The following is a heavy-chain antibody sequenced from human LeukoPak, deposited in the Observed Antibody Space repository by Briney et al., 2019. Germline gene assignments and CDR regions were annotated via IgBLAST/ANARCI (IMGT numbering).Heavy chain of an antibody. D-gene: IGHD3-22*01. CDR2: INAGNGNT. CDR1: GYTFTSYA. Sequence: ASVKVSCKASGYTFTSYAMHWVRQAPGQRLEWMGWINAGNGNTKYSQEFQGRVTITRDTSASTAYMELSSLRSEDMAVYYCARGGNLAGYYDSSGYGDFDYWGQGTLVTVSS. J-gene: IGHJ4*02. CDR3: ARGGNLAGYYDSSGYGDFDY. V-gene: IGHV1-3*03.